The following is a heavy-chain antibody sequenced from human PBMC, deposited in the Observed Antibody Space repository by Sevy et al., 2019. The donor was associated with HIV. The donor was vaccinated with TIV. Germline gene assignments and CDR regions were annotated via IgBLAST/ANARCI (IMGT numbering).Heavy chain of an antibody. CDR3: AGPWGLYDSSGYYRPYFDY. J-gene: IGHJ4*02. CDR2: IIPIVGTA. Sequence: ASVKVSCKASGGTFSSYAISWVRQAPGQGLEWMGGIIPIVGTANYAQKFQGRVTITANESTSTAYMELSSLRSEDTAAYYCAGPWGLYDSSGYYRPYFDYWGQGTLVTVSS. CDR1: GGTFSSYA. V-gene: IGHV1-69*13. D-gene: IGHD3-22*01.